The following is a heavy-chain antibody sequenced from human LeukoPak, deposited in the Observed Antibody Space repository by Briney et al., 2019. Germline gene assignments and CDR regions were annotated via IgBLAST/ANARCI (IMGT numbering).Heavy chain of an antibody. J-gene: IGHJ4*02. D-gene: IGHD1-26*01. Sequence: PGGSLRLSCAASGFTFSSYSMNWVRQAPGKGLEWVSSISSSSSYIYYADSVKGRFTISRDNAKNTLYLQMNSLRAEDTAVYYCARISSGNYGLGDYWGQGALVTVSS. CDR2: ISSSSSYI. CDR1: GFTFSSYS. CDR3: ARISSGNYGLGDY. V-gene: IGHV3-21*01.